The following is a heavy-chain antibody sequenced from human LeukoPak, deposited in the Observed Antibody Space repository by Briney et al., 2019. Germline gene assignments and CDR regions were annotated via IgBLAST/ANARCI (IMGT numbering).Heavy chain of an antibody. CDR3: ARWSQWRVHVRDPNAFDI. D-gene: IGHD6-19*01. CDR1: GGSISSYY. Sequence: PSETLSLTXTVSGGSISSYYWSWIRQPAGEGLEWIGRIYTSGSTNYNPSLKSRVTMSVDTSKNQFSLKLSSVTAADTAVYYCARWSQWRVHVRDPNAFDIWGQGTMVTVSS. J-gene: IGHJ3*02. CDR2: IYTSGST. V-gene: IGHV4-4*07.